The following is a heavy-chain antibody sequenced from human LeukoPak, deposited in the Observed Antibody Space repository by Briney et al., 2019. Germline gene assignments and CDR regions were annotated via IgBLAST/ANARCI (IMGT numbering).Heavy chain of an antibody. Sequence: PGGSLRLSCAASGFTFSNYAMSWVRQVAGEGLEWVSAISGSGLRTYYADSVKGRFTISRDISKNMLYLQMDSLRAEDTAVYYCAKDRVSMIVVVAFDIWGQGTMVTVSS. D-gene: IGHD3-22*01. CDR3: AKDRVSMIVVVAFDI. CDR1: GFTFSNYA. V-gene: IGHV3-23*01. CDR2: ISGSGLRT. J-gene: IGHJ3*02.